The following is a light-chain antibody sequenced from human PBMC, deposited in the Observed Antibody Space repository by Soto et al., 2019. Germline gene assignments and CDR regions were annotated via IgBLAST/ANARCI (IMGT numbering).Light chain of an antibody. CDR1: SSNIGNNY. Sequence: QSVLTQPPSVSATPGQKVNISCSGSSSNIGNNYVSWSQQFPGAAPKLLIYDNYWRPSGIPDRFSASKSGTSATLGITGLQTGDEADYYCATWDSSLSAVVVGGGTKLTVL. CDR2: DNY. V-gene: IGLV1-51*01. J-gene: IGLJ2*01. CDR3: ATWDSSLSAVV.